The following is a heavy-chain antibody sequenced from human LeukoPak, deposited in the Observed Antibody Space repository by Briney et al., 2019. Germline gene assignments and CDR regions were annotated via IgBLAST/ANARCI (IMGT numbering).Heavy chain of an antibody. CDR1: GGTFNSYP. D-gene: IGHD5-24*01. V-gene: IGHV1-69*13. J-gene: IGHJ4*02. Sequence: SSVKVSFKASGGTFNSYPSSWVRQAPGQGLEWMGGIIPIFGTANYAQKFQGRVTITADESTSTAYMELSSLRSEDTAVYYCAIRRDGYIFDYWGQGTLVTVSS. CDR2: IIPIFGTA. CDR3: AIRRDGYIFDY.